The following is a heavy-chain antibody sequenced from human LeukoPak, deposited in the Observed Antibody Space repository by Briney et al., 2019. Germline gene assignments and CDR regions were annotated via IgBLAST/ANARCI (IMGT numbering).Heavy chain of an antibody. Sequence: ASAKVSCKASGYTFTSYDINWVRQATGQGLEWMGWMNPNSGNTGYAQKFQGRVTVTRNTSISTAYMELSSLRSEDTAVYYCARDNGGTAMAYYSYYYMDVWGKGTTVTISS. CDR1: GYTFTSYD. V-gene: IGHV1-8*01. J-gene: IGHJ6*03. D-gene: IGHD5-18*01. CDR3: ARDNGGTAMAYYSYYYMDV. CDR2: MNPNSGNT.